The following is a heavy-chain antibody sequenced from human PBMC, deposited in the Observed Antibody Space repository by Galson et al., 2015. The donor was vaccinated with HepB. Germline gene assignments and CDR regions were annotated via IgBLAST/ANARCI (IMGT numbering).Heavy chain of an antibody. CDR1: GYTFTGYY. Sequence: SVKVSCKASGYTFTGYYMHWVRQAPGQGLEWMGWINPNSGGTNYAQKFQGRVTMTRDTSISTAYMELSRLRSDDTAVYYCARSGYCGGDCYSRLFAFDIWGQGTMGTVSS. J-gene: IGHJ3*02. D-gene: IGHD2-21*01. V-gene: IGHV1-2*02. CDR3: ARSGYCGGDCYSRLFAFDI. CDR2: INPNSGGT.